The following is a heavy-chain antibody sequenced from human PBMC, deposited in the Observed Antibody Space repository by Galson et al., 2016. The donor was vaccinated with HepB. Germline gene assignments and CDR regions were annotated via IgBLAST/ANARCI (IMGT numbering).Heavy chain of an antibody. CDR2: IIPIFDTT. D-gene: IGHD1-1*01. V-gene: IGHV1-69*13. J-gene: IGHJ3*02. CDR3: ARWNGDDAFDI. CDR1: GGTFSSYA. Sequence: SVKVSCKASGGTFSSYAFSWVRQAPGQGLEWMGGIIPIFDTTNFAQKFQGRVTITADESTSTAYMELSSLRSEDTAVYYCARWNGDDAFDIWGQGTMVTVSS.